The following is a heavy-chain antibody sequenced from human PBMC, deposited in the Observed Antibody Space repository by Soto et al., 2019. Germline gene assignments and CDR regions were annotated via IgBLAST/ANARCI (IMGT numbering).Heavy chain of an antibody. J-gene: IGHJ4*02. CDR3: AKSPQSIVAPFDC. Sequence: GGSLRLSCAASGFTFSSYAMSWVRQAPGMGPECVSAISGGGGRTYYADSVKGRFTISRDSSKNTLYLQMNSLRAEDTAVYYCAKSPQSIVAPFDCWGQGTLVTVSS. CDR1: GFTFSSYA. D-gene: IGHD3-22*01. V-gene: IGHV3-23*01. CDR2: ISGGGGRT.